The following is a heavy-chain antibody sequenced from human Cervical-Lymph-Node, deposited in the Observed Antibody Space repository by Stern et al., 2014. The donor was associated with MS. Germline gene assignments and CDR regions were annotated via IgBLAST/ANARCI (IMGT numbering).Heavy chain of an antibody. V-gene: IGHV3-21*06. D-gene: IGHD3-10*01. Sequence: EMQLVESGGGLVKPGGSLRLSCAASGFTFSSYTLHWVRQAPGKGLEWVSFLSSSNTYIDYADSVKGRFTISRDNAKNSLFLQMDSLRVEDTAVYYCARGTVVRGPFDHWGQGVLVTVST. J-gene: IGHJ4*02. CDR3: ARGTVVRGPFDH. CDR1: GFTFSSYT. CDR2: LSSSNTYI.